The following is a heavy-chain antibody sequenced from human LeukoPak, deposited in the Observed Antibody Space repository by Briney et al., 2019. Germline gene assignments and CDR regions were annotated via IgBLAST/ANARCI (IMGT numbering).Heavy chain of an antibody. Sequence: GGSLRLSCAASGFTFSSYAMSWVRQAPGKGLEWVSGISGSGGSTYYTESVKGRFTISRDNSKNTLFLQMNSLRVEDTAVYYCAKDIKGTNYGGNGGFDYWGQGTLVTVSS. CDR1: GFTFSSYA. CDR3: AKDIKGTNYGGNGGFDY. V-gene: IGHV3-23*01. D-gene: IGHD4-23*01. CDR2: ISGSGGST. J-gene: IGHJ4*02.